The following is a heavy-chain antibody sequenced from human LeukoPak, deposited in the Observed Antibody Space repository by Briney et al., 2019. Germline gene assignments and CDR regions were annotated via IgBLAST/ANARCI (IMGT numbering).Heavy chain of an antibody. D-gene: IGHD3-3*01. J-gene: IGHJ4*02. Sequence: PGGSLRLSCAASGFTFSSYSMNWVRQAPGKGLEWVSSISSSSSYIYYADSVKGRFTISRDNAKNSLYLQMNSLRAEDTAVYYCVRDGTHPYDFWSGYYLNYWGQGTLVTVSS. CDR3: VRDGTHPYDFWSGYYLNY. CDR1: GFTFSSYS. CDR2: ISSSSSYI. V-gene: IGHV3-21*01.